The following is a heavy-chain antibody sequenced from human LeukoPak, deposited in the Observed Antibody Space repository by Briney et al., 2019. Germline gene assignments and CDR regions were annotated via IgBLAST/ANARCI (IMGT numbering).Heavy chain of an antibody. J-gene: IGHJ4*02. D-gene: IGHD3-22*01. CDR3: ARGYQTSYYDRSGYLTYFDY. CDR2: ISAFNGNT. Sequence: ASVKVSCKASGYTFTSYGITWVRQAPGQGLEWMGWISAFNGNTNYAQKFQGRVTMTTDTSTKIAYMELRRLRSDDTAVYYCARGYQTSYYDRSGYLTYFDYWGQGTLVTVSS. CDR1: GYTFTSYG. V-gene: IGHV1-18*01.